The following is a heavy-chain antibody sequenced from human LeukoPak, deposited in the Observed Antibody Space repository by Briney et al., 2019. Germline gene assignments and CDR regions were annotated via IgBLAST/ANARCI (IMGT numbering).Heavy chain of an antibody. CDR1: GYTFTGYY. D-gene: IGHD2-8*01. J-gene: IGHJ6*03. Sequence: GASVKVSCKASGYTFTGYYMHWVRQAPGQGLEWMGWINPNSGGTNYAQKFQGRVTMTRYTSISTAYMELSRLRSDDTAVYYCMRVTGYCTIRVCYDFYYYYMNVWCKVSTVTVSS. CDR2: INPNSGGT. V-gene: IGHV1-2*02. CDR3: MRVTGYCTIRVCYDFYYYYMNV.